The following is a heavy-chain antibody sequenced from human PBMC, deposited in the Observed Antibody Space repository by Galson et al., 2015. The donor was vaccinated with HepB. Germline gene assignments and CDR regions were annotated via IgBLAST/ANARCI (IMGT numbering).Heavy chain of an antibody. D-gene: IGHD2-15*01. CDR1: GFTFGDYA. V-gene: IGHV3-49*03. CDR3: TRPLFPLVVVAATISGY. Sequence: SLRLSCAASGFTFGDYAMSWFRQAPGKGLEWVGFIRSKAYGGTTEYAASVKGRFTISRDDSKSIAYLQMNSLKTEDTAVYYCTRPLFPLVVVAATISGYWGQGTLVTVSS. CDR2: IRSKAYGGTT. J-gene: IGHJ4*02.